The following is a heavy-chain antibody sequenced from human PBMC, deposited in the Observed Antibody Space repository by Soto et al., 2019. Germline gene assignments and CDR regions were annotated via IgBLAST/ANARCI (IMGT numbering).Heavy chain of an antibody. CDR1: GGSISSYY. CDR3: ERVREDSSGYGPSIDY. D-gene: IGHD3-22*01. CDR2: IYYSGST. J-gene: IGHJ4*02. Sequence: PSETLSLTCTVSGGSISSYYWSWIRQPPGKGLEWIGYIYYSGSTNYNPSLKSRVTISVDTSKNQFSLKLSSVTAAETAVYYCERVREDSSGYGPSIDYWGQGTVVTVSS. V-gene: IGHV4-59*01.